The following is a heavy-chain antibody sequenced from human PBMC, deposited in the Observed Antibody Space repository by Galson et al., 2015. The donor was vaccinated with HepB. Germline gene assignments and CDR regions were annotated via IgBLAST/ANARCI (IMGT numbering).Heavy chain of an antibody. CDR3: ARVAEMATVAYFDY. D-gene: IGHD5-24*01. V-gene: IGHV3-7*01. CDR2: IKQDGSEK. J-gene: IGHJ4*02. Sequence: SLRLSCAASGFTFSKYWMSWVRQAPGKGVEWVANIKQDGSEKYDVDSVKGRFTISRDNAKNSLYLQMNSLKVEDTAVYYCARVAEMATVAYFDYWGQGTLVTVSS. CDR1: GFTFSKYW.